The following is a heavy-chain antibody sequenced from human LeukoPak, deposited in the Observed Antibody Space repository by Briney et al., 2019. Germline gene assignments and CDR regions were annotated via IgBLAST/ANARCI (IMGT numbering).Heavy chain of an antibody. CDR2: IYSGGST. V-gene: IGHV3-66*01. CDR1: GFTVSSNY. J-gene: IGHJ6*02. Sequence: GGSLRLSCAASGFTVSSNYMSWVRQAPGKGLEWVSVIYSGGSTYYADSVKGRFTISRDNSKNTLYLQMNSLRAEDTAVYYCARALTVGATSYYYYGMDVWAKGPRSPSP. D-gene: IGHD1-26*01. CDR3: ARALTVGATSYYYYGMDV.